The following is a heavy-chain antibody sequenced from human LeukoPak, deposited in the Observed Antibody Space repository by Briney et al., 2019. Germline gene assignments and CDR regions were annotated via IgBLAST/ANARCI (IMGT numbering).Heavy chain of an antibody. V-gene: IGHV1-69*04. Sequence: ASVKVSCKASGGTFSSYAISWVRQAPGQGLEWMGRIIPILGIANYAQKFQGRVTITADKSTSTAYMELSSLRSEDTAVYYCARDIPPSRYYYDSSQLGMDVWGQGTTVTVSS. CDR3: ARDIPPSRYYYDSSQLGMDV. CDR1: GGTFSSYA. D-gene: IGHD3-22*01. CDR2: IIPILGIA. J-gene: IGHJ6*02.